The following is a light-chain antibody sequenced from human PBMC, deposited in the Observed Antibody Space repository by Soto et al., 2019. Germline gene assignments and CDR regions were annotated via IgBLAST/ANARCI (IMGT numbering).Light chain of an antibody. CDR2: RDE. Sequence: QSVLTQPPSASGTPGQRITISCSGSSSNIESNYVYCYQQLSGYAPTLLIYRDEQRPSGVPDRFSCSKSGTSASLAISGLRSEDEADYYCAAWYDSLSAVVFGGGTKLTVL. V-gene: IGLV1-47*01. CDR1: SSNIESNY. CDR3: AAWYDSLSAVV. J-gene: IGLJ2*01.